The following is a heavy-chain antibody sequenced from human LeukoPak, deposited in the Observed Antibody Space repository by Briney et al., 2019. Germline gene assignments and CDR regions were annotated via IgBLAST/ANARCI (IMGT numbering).Heavy chain of an antibody. CDR1: GFTFSNYG. J-gene: IGHJ6*03. D-gene: IGHD3-10*01. CDR3: AKDFAQYGSGSYSHYYYYMDV. CDR2: IWYDGSNK. V-gene: IGHV3-33*06. Sequence: PGGSLRLSCAASGFTFSNYGMHWVRQAPGKGLEWVAVIWYDGSNKYFADSVKGRFIISRDNSKNTLYLQMNRLRSEDTAVYFCAKDFAQYGSGSYSHYYYYMDVWGKGTTVTVSS.